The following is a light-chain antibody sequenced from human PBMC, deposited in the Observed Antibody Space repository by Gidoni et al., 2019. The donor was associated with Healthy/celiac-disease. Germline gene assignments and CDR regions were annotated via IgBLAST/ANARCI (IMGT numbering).Light chain of an antibody. CDR1: SSNIGSNP. V-gene: IGLV1-44*01. CDR3: AAWDDSLNGDVV. CDR2: SNN. J-gene: IGLJ2*01. Sequence: QSVLTQPPPPSGPPGQRVPISCSGSSSNIGSNPVNWYQQHPATAPKLLIYSNNQRPSGVPDRFSGSKSGTSASLAISGLQSEDEADYYCAAWDDSLNGDVVFGGGTKLTVL.